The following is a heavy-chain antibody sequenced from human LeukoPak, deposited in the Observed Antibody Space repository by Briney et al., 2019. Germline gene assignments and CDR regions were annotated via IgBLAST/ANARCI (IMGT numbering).Heavy chain of an antibody. CDR1: RHSFHSQW. D-gene: IGHD2-21*02. Sequence: GESLKISCKAPRHSFHSQWIGWVRQMPGKGLQWMGIIYPGDSDTRYSPSFQGQVTISADTSISAAYLQWNSLEASDTAVYYCARRGDSDFRIDWGQGTLVTVSS. CDR2: IYPGDSDT. V-gene: IGHV5-51*01. CDR3: ARRGDSDFRID. J-gene: IGHJ4*02.